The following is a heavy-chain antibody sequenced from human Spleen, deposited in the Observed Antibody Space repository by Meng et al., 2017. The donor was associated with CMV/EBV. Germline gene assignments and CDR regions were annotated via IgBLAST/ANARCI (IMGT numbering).Heavy chain of an antibody. CDR1: GFTFSSYS. CDR3: AREDRRELFYDY. Sequence: GESLKISCAASGFTFSSYSMNWVRQAPGKGLEWVSSISSSSSYIYYADSVKGRFTISRDNAKNSLYLQMNSLRTEDTAVYYCAREDRRELFYDYWGQGMLVTVSS. D-gene: IGHD1-7*01. CDR2: ISSSSSYI. V-gene: IGHV3-21*01. J-gene: IGHJ4*02.